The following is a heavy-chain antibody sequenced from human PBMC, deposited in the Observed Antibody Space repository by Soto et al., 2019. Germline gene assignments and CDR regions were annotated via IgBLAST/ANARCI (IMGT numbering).Heavy chain of an antibody. V-gene: IGHV4-59*01. CDR2: IYYSGST. J-gene: IGHJ6*02. CDR1: GGSISGYY. CDR3: AREGSYKNYYYYGMDV. D-gene: IGHD2-15*01. Sequence: QVQLQESGPGLVKPSETLSLTCTVSGGSISGYYWSWIRQPPGKGLEWIGYIYYSGSTNYNPSLKSRVTISVDTSKNQFSLKLSSVTAADTAVYYCAREGSYKNYYYYGMDVWGQGTTVTVSS.